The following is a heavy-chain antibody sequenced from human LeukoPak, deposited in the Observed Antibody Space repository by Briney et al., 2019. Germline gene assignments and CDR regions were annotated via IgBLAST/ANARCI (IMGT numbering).Heavy chain of an antibody. CDR1: GGSISSYY. J-gene: IGHJ3*02. V-gene: IGHV4-59*01. CDR3: ARVGSYAFDI. Sequence: PSETLSLTCTVCGGSISSYYWRWVRQPPGRGVEWVGYIHYSGSIKTNPSLKSRVNISLDTSKNQFSLRLSSATAADTAVYYCARVGSYAFDIWGQGTMVTVSS. CDR2: IHYSGSI.